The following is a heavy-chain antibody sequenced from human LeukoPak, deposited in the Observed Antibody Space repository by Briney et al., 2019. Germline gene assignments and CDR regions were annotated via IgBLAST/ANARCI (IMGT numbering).Heavy chain of an antibody. V-gene: IGHV1-69*13. CDR2: IIPIFGTA. J-gene: IGHJ4*02. CDR3: ARFPIVGATTYLDY. D-gene: IGHD1-26*01. CDR1: GGTFSSYA. Sequence: PVKVSCKASGGTFSSYAISWVRQAPGQGLEWMGGIIPIFGTANYAQKFQGRVTITADESTSTAYMELSSLRSEDTAVYYCARFPIVGATTYLDYWGQGTLVTVSS.